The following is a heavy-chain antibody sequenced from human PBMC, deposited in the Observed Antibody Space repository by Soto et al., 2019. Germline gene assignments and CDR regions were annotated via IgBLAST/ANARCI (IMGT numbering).Heavy chain of an antibody. J-gene: IGHJ5*01. D-gene: IGHD3-10*01. Sequence: ASVKVSCKASGYTFTNFGISWVRQAPGQGLEWMGWISAYNGNTNYAQNFQGRVTISRDNSKSTLYLQMNSLRAEDTAVYYCAKDHGTYGPNWIDSWGQGTLVTVSS. CDR3: AKDHGTYGPNWIDS. CDR1: GYTFTNFG. V-gene: IGHV1-18*01. CDR2: ISAYNGNT.